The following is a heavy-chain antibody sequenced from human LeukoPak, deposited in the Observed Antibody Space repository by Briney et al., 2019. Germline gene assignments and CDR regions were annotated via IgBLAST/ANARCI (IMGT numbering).Heavy chain of an antibody. J-gene: IGHJ1*01. D-gene: IGHD1-26*01. CDR3: ARDSSGSYDH. CDR2: IDPSGGST. Sequence: ASVTVACKASGGTFSSYAISWVRQAPGQGLEWMGIIDPSGGSTGYSPKFQGRVIMTRDTSTSTVYMDLSSLRSEDTAVYYCARDSSGSYDHWGQGTLVTVYS. CDR1: GGTFSSYA. V-gene: IGHV1-46*01.